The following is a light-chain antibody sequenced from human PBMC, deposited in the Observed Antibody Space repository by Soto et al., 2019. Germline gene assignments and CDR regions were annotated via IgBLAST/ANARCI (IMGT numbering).Light chain of an antibody. J-gene: IGLJ1*01. Sequence: QSALTQPASVSGSPGQSITISCTGTSSDVGGYNFVSWYQQHPGKAPKPMIYDVRNRPSGVSNRFSGSRSVNTASLTISGLQAEDEADYYCRSYTSTSTYVFGTGTKVTVL. CDR2: DVR. CDR3: RSYTSTSTYV. CDR1: SSDVGGYNF. V-gene: IGLV2-14*01.